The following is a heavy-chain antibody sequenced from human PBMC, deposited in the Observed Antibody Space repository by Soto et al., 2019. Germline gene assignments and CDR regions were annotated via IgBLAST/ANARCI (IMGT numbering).Heavy chain of an antibody. V-gene: IGHV1-46*01. J-gene: IGHJ4*02. CDR2: INPSGGST. D-gene: IGHD2-15*01. CDR3: ARDGEDIVVVVAATSVYFDY. Sequence: ASVNVSCKASGYTFTSYYMHWVRQAPGQGLEWMGIINPSGGSTSYAQKFQGRVTMTRDTSTSTVYMELSSLRSEDTAVYYCARDGEDIVVVVAATSVYFDYWGQGTLVTVSS. CDR1: GYTFTSYY.